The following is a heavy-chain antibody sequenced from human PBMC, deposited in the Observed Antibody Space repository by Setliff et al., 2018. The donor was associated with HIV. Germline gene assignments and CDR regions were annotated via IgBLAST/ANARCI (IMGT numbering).Heavy chain of an antibody. CDR3: ARSRESSGYYRDYYYYLDV. CDR2: LYFSGRA. V-gene: IGHV4-39*07. Sequence: SGTLSLTCTVSGGSISSSSYYWGWIRQPPGKGLEWVGSLYFSGRAYYNPSLKSRVTVSVDASKNQFSLKLSSVTAADTAVYYCARSRESSGYYRDYYYYLDVWGKGTTVTVSS. CDR1: GGSISSSSYY. D-gene: IGHD6-19*01. J-gene: IGHJ6*03.